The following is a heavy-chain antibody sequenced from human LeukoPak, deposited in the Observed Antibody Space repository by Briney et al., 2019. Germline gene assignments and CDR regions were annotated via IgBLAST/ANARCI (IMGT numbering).Heavy chain of an antibody. J-gene: IGHJ4*02. CDR1: GYSISSGYY. Sequence: SETLSLTCAVSGYSISSGYYWGRIRQPPGKGLEWIGSIYHSGSTYYNPSLKSRVTISVDTSKNQFSLKLSSVTAADTAVYYCARLIQGRGDYWGQGTLVTVSS. V-gene: IGHV4-38-2*01. D-gene: IGHD3-10*01. CDR2: IYHSGST. CDR3: ARLIQGRGDY.